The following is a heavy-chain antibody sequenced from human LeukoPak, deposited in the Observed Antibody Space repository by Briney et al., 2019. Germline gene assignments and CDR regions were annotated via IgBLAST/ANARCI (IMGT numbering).Heavy chain of an antibody. D-gene: IGHD3-10*01. Sequence: YPGGSLRLSCAASGFTFSSYLMHWVRQAPGKGLVWVSRIISDGSSTSYADSVKGRFTISRDNAKNTLYLEMNSLRAEDTAVYFCARDLRDYYGSGSYYNALDYWGQGTLVTVSS. CDR3: ARDLRDYYGSGSYYNALDY. CDR2: IISDGSST. J-gene: IGHJ4*02. CDR1: GFTFSSYL. V-gene: IGHV3-74*01.